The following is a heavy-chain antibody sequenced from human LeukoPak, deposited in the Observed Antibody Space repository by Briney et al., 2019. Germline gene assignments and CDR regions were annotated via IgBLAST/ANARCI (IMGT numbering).Heavy chain of an antibody. Sequence: ASVKVSCKVSGYTLTESSMHWVRQAPGKGLEWMGGFDPEDGKTFYAQKFQGRVTMTEDTSTDTAYMEVSSLRSEDTAVYYCATEHYGSGKYGLDVWGQGTTVTVSS. J-gene: IGHJ6*02. V-gene: IGHV1-24*01. D-gene: IGHD3-10*01. CDR3: ATEHYGSGKYGLDV. CDR2: FDPEDGKT. CDR1: GYTLTESS.